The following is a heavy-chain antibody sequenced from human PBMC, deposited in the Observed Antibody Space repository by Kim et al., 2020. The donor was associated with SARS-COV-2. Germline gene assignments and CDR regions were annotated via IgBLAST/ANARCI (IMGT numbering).Heavy chain of an antibody. D-gene: IGHD3-10*01. CDR3: GKQMVRGLTGHYSGMDV. Sequence: GGSLRLSCAASGFTFSSYGMHWVRQAPGKGLEWVAVISYDGSNKYHADSVKGRFTISRDNSKNTLYLQVNSLRAEDTAVYYCGKQMVRGLTGHYSGMDV. V-gene: IGHV3-30*18. CDR1: GFTFSSYG. CDR2: ISYDGSNK. J-gene: IGHJ6*01.